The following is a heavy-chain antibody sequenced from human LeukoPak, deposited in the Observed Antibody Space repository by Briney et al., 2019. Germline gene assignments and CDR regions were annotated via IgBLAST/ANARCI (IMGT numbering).Heavy chain of an antibody. CDR3: AKPDDLWNAFDI. CDR1: GFTFRSYG. J-gene: IGHJ3*02. D-gene: IGHD3-3*01. V-gene: IGHV3-30*02. Sequence: GGSLRLSCAASGFTFRSYGMHWVRQAPGKGLEWVAFIRYDGSNKYYADSVKGRFTISRDNSKNTLYLQMNSLRAEDTAVYYCAKPDDLWNAFDIWGQGTMVTVSS. CDR2: IRYDGSNK.